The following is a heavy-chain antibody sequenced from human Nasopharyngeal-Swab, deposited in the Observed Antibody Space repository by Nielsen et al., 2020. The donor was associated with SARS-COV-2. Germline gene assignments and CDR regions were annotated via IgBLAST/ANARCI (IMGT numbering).Heavy chain of an antibody. CDR2: IYYSGST. CDR1: RGSISSYY. CDR3: ARRGGYDYVWGSYRKSHYFDY. Sequence: SETLSLTCTVSRGSISSYYLSWIRQPPGKGLEWIGYIYYSGSTNYNPSLKSRVTISVDTSKNQFSLKLSSVTAADTAVYYCARRGGYDYVWGSYRKSHYFDYWGQGTLVTVSS. J-gene: IGHJ4*02. V-gene: IGHV4-59*08. D-gene: IGHD3-16*02.